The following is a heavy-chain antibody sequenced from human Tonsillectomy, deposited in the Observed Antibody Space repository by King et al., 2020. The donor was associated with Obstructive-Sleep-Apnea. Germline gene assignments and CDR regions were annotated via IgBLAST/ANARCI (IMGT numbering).Heavy chain of an antibody. CDR3: ARRKWGYYFDTSGHPLDAFDI. CDR2: VFFSGNT. V-gene: IGHV4-39*01. D-gene: IGHD3-22*01. Sequence: QLQESGPGLVKPSETLSLTCDVSGGSISSNTYYWGWIRQPPGKGLECSGSVFFSGNTYYSPSLKSRVTVSLDTSKNQFSLNLCSVTAADTAVYYCARRKWGYYFDTSGHPLDAFDIWGQGTMVTVSS. CDR1: GGSISSNTYY. J-gene: IGHJ3*02.